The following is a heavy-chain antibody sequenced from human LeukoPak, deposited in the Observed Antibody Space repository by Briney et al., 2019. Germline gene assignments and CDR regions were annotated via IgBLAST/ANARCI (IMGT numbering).Heavy chain of an antibody. Sequence: PGGSLRLSCAASGFTFSSYDMHWVRQATGKGLEWVSAIGTAGDTYYPGSVKGRFTISRENAKNSLYLQMNSLRAEDTAVYYCAKDRFGELLYDYWGQGTLVTVSS. CDR1: GFTFSSYD. V-gene: IGHV3-13*01. J-gene: IGHJ4*02. CDR2: IGTAGDT. CDR3: AKDRFGELLYDY. D-gene: IGHD3-10*01.